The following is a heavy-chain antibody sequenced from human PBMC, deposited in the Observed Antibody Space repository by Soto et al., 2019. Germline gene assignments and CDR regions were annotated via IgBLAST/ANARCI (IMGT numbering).Heavy chain of an antibody. CDR2: ISYTGNH. CDR3: ARDRFAMIGGVIRKWWSDP. J-gene: IGHJ5*02. V-gene: IGHV4-59*01. CDR1: GGYIRSYS. D-gene: IGHD3-10*01. Sequence: TNSHTGNVAGGYIRSYSRNLLRTPPGEGLEGIGCISYTGNHYYHPSLKSRLTKTADPSKDQFSLKLPSVSAADAAAYYCARDRFAMIGGVIRKWWSDPWGQGILVTVSS.